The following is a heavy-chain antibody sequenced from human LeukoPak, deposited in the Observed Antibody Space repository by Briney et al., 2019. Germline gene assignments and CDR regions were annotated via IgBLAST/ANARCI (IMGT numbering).Heavy chain of an antibody. V-gene: IGHV4-34*01. CDR3: ARDRYYYDSSGPTLDH. D-gene: IGHD3-22*01. Sequence: SETLSLTCAVYGGSFSGYYWSWIRQPPGKGLEWIGEINHSGSTNYNPSLKSRVTMSADTSKNQFSLKLSSVTAADTAVYYCARDRYYYDSSGPTLDHWGQGTLVTVSS. CDR1: GGSFSGYY. J-gene: IGHJ5*02. CDR2: INHSGST.